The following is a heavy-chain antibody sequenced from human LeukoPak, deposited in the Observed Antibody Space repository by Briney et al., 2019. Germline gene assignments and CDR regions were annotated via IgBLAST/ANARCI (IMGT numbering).Heavy chain of an antibody. V-gene: IGHV4-4*07. Sequence: PSETLSLTCTVSGGSISSYYWSWIRQPAGKGLEWIGRIYTSGSTNYNPSLKSRVTISVDTSKNQFSLKLSSVTAADTAVYYCARSVLSTMVEASEGDYWGQGTLATVSS. D-gene: IGHD4/OR15-4a*01. CDR3: ARSVLSTMVEASEGDY. CDR2: IYTSGST. CDR1: GGSISSYY. J-gene: IGHJ4*02.